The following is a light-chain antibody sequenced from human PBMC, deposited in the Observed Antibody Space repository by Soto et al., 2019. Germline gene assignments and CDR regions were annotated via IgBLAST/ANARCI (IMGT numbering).Light chain of an antibody. CDR3: QLLNSYPHT. CDR2: GAS. Sequence: DIQLTQSPSFLSASVGGRVTITCRASQAISSHLAWYQQKPGKAPNLLIYGASTLQSGVPSRLSDSGCGKQFTLTISSLQPEDFATYYCQLLNSYPHTFGPGTTVDIK. J-gene: IGKJ3*01. V-gene: IGKV1-9*01. CDR1: QAISSH.